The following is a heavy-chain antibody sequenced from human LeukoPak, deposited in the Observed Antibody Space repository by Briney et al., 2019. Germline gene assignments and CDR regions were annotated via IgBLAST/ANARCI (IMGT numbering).Heavy chain of an antibody. Sequence: ASVTVSCKASGYTFTSYDINWVRQATGQGLEWMGWMNPNSGNTGYAQKFQGRVTMTRNTSISTAYMELSSLRSEDTAVYYCARGSELLFVEATIDYWGQGTLVTVSS. V-gene: IGHV1-8*01. D-gene: IGHD2-2*01. CDR2: MNPNSGNT. CDR1: GYTFTSYD. CDR3: ARGSELLFVEATIDY. J-gene: IGHJ4*02.